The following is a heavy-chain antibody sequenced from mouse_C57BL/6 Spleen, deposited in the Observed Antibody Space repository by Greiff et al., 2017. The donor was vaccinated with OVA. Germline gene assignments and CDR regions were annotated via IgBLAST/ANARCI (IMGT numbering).Heavy chain of an antibody. CDR3: ARWDYDEGNYFDY. D-gene: IGHD2-4*01. Sequence: VQLVESGPELVKPGASVKISCKASGYAFSSSWMNWVKQRPGKGLEWIGRIYPGDGDTNYNGKFKGKATLTADKSSSTAYMQLSSLTSEDSAVYFCARWDYDEGNYFDYWGQGTTLTVSS. V-gene: IGHV1-82*01. J-gene: IGHJ2*01. CDR2: IYPGDGDT. CDR1: GYAFSSSW.